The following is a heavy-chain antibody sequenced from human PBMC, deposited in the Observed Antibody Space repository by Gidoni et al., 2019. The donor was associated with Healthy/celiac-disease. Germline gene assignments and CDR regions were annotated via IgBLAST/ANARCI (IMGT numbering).Heavy chain of an antibody. CDR2: ISYDGSNK. J-gene: IGHJ3*02. V-gene: IGHV3-30*18. Sequence: QVQLVESGGGVVQPGRSLRLSCAASGFTFSSYGMHWVRQAPGKGLEWVAVISYDGSNKYYADSVKGRFTISRDNSKNTLYLQMNSLRAEDTAVYYCAKEYYDSSGYYLWGAFDIWGQGTMVTVSS. CDR3: AKEYYDSSGYYLWGAFDI. CDR1: GFTFSSYG. D-gene: IGHD3-22*01.